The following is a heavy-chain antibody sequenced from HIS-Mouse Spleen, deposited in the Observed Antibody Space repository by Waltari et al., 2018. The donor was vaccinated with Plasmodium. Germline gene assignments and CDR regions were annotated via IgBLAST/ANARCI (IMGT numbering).Heavy chain of an antibody. D-gene: IGHD3-9*01. V-gene: IGHV4-34*01. CDR3: ARAPIRDAFDI. CDR2: INPSGST. J-gene: IGHJ3*02. Sequence: QVQLQQWGAGLFTPSETLSLTCAVYGWSFSRYFWTWIRQPPGKGLEWIGEINPSGSTNYNPSLKSRVTISVDTSKNQFSRKLSSVTAADTAVYYGARAPIRDAFDIWGQGTMVTVSS. CDR1: GWSFSRYF.